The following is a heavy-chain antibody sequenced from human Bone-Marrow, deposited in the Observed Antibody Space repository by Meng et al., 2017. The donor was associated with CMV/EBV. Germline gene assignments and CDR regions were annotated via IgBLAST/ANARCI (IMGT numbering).Heavy chain of an antibody. J-gene: IGHJ4*02. CDR1: GFTFSSYG. CDR3: AKVGTVVTPVGDY. V-gene: IGHV3-30*02. D-gene: IGHD4-23*01. CDR2: IRYDGSNK. Sequence: GESLKISCAASGFTFSSYGMHWVRQAPGKGLEWVAFIRYDGSNKYYADSVKGRFTISRDNSKNTLYLQMNSLRAEDTAVYYCAKVGTVVTPVGDYWGQGKLVTVSS.